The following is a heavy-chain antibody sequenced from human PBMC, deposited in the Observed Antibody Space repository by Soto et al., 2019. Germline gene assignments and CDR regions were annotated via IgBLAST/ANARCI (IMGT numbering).Heavy chain of an antibody. D-gene: IGHD3-22*01. V-gene: IGHV3-15*01. Sequence: EVQLVESGGDLVKPGGSLRLSCAASGITFNNAWMSWVRQAPGKGLEWVGRIKSKTDGGTTAYAAPVKGRFIISRADSKNTLFLQMNLLKSEDTAVYYCNTAYFSFPTGWFVNYYDSSGSYYFDYWGQGTLGTVSS. CDR3: NTAYFSFPTGWFVNYYDSSGSYYFDY. CDR2: IKSKTDGGTT. J-gene: IGHJ4*02. CDR1: GITFNNAW.